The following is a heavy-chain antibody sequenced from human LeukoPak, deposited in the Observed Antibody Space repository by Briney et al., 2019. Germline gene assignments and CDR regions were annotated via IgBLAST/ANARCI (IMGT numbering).Heavy chain of an antibody. CDR3: SRVFAAAGRLDYYYMDV. CDR2: IYYSGST. J-gene: IGHJ6*03. V-gene: IGHV4-39*01. D-gene: IGHD6-13*01. CDR1: GGSISSSSYY. Sequence: SETLSLTCTVSGGSISSSSYYWGWIRQPPGKGLEWIGSIYYSGSTYYNPSLKSRVTISVDTSKNQFSLKLSSVTAADTAVYYCSRVFAAAGRLDYYYMDVWGKGTTVTVSS.